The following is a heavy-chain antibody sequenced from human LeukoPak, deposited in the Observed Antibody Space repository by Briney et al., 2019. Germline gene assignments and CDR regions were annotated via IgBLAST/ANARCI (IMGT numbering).Heavy chain of an antibody. J-gene: IGHJ4*02. CDR1: GFTFSDYY. V-gene: IGHV3-11*01. D-gene: IGHD3-10*01. Sequence: PGGSLRLSCAASGFTFSDYYMSWIRQAPGKGLEWVSYISSSGSTIYYADSVKGRLTISRENSKSTLFVQRNSLRAEDTAIYYCGKVDYGCSGCRRVDYWGQGTLVTVSS. CDR3: GKVDYGCSGCRRVDY. CDR2: ISSSGSTI.